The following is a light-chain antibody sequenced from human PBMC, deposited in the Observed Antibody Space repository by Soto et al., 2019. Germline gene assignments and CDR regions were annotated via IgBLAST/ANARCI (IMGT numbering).Light chain of an antibody. CDR2: GVS. CDR3: QQYNNWPPRYT. V-gene: IGKV3D-15*01. Sequence: ELVMTQSPATLSVSPGERATLSCRASQSVTNNLAWYQQKPGQPPKLVLYGVSNRAAGIPARFNGSGSGTEFTLTISSLQSEDFAVYYCQQYNNWPPRYTFGQGTKLEIK. J-gene: IGKJ2*01. CDR1: QSVTNN.